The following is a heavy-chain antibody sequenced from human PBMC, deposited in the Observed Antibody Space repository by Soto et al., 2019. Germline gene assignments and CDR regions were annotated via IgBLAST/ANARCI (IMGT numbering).Heavy chain of an antibody. D-gene: IGHD3-22*01. CDR2: INHSGST. V-gene: IGHV4-34*01. Sequence: PSETLSLTCAVYGGSFSGYYWSWIRQPPGKGLEWIGEINHSGSTNYNPSLKSRVTISVDTSKNQFSLKLSSVAAADTAVYYCSTYYYDNSGHGDAFDIWGQGTMVTVSS. J-gene: IGHJ3*02. CDR1: GGSFSGYY. CDR3: STYYYDNSGHGDAFDI.